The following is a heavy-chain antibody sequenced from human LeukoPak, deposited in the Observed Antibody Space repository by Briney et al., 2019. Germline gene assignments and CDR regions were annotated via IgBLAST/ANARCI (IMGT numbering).Heavy chain of an antibody. CDR1: GFTFSSYS. Sequence: GGSLRLSCAASGFTFSSYSMNWVRQAPGKGLEWVSSISSSSSYIYYADSVKGRFTISRDNAKNSLYLQMNSLRAEDTAVYYCARGYSSGWYRDYFDYWGQGTLVTVSS. CDR2: ISSSSSYI. CDR3: ARGYSSGWYRDYFDY. V-gene: IGHV3-21*01. D-gene: IGHD6-19*01. J-gene: IGHJ4*02.